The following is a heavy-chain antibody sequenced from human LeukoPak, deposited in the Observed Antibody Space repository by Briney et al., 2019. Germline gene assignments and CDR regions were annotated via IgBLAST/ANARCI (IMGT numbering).Heavy chain of an antibody. CDR1: GYSISSGYY. CDR2: IYHSGST. Sequence: SETLSLTCAVSGYSISSGYYWGWIRQPPGKGLEWIGSIYHSGSTYYNPSLKSRVTTSVDTSKNQFSLKLSSVTAADTAVYYCARELGYCSGGSCQPDYFDYWGQGTLVTVSS. CDR3: ARELGYCSGGSCQPDYFDY. V-gene: IGHV4-38-2*02. D-gene: IGHD2-15*01. J-gene: IGHJ4*02.